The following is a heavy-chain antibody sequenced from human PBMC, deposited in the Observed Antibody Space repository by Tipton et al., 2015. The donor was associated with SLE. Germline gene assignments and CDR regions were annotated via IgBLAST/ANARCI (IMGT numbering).Heavy chain of an antibody. CDR1: GFTFSSYE. Sequence: GSLRLSCAASGFTFSSYEMNWVRQAPGKGLEWVSYISSSGSTIYYADSVKGRFTISRDNAKNSLYLQMDSLRAEDTAVYYCATSGHRFGIWGQGTMVTVSS. CDR2: ISSSGSTI. CDR3: ATSGHRFGI. V-gene: IGHV3-48*03. J-gene: IGHJ3*02. D-gene: IGHD3-10*01.